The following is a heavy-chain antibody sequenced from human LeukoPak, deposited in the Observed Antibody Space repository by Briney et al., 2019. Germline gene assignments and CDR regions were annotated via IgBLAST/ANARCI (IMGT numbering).Heavy chain of an antibody. CDR1: GGTFSSYA. V-gene: IGHV1-69*05. Sequence: SVKVSCKASGGTFSSYAISWVRQAPGQGLEWMGVIIPIFGTANYAQKFQGRVTITTDESTSTAYMELSSLRSEDTAVYYCARAPSYYGSGSYYSGIWGQGTMVTVSS. J-gene: IGHJ3*02. D-gene: IGHD3-10*01. CDR3: ARAPSYYGSGSYYSGI. CDR2: IIPIFGTA.